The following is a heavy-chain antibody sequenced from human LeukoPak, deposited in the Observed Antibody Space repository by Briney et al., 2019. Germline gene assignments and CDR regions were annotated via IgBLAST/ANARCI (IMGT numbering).Heavy chain of an antibody. J-gene: IGHJ4*02. V-gene: IGHV1-8*03. Sequence: ASVKVSCKASGYTFTSSDINWVRQATGQGLEWMGWMNPNSGNTGYAQRFQGRVTITRDTSISTAYMELSSLRSEDTAVYFCYSNYGDSFDYWGQGTLVTVSS. CDR3: YSNYGDSFDY. CDR2: MNPNSGNT. CDR1: GYTFTSSD. D-gene: IGHD4-11*01.